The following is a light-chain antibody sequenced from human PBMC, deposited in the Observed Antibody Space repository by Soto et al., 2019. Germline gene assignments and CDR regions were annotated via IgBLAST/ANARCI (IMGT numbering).Light chain of an antibody. CDR2: EVS. CDR1: SSDVGGYNY. CDR3: SSYAGRSVV. V-gene: IGLV2-8*01. J-gene: IGLJ2*01. Sequence: QSVLTQPPSASGSPGQSVTISCTGTSSDVGGYNYVSWFQQHPGKAPKVMIYEVSKRPSGVPDRFSGSKSGNTASLTVSGLQAEDEADYYCSSYAGRSVVFGGGTKVTV.